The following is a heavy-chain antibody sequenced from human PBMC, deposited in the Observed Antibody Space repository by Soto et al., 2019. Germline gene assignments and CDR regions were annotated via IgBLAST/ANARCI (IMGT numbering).Heavy chain of an antibody. J-gene: IGHJ4*02. CDR1: GFSFSSYW. CDR2: IKQDGSKK. D-gene: IGHD3-10*01. CDR3: ARAVGNYVSR. Sequence: PGVSLRLSCAASGFSFSSYWMHWVRQAPGKGLEWVANIKQDGSKKHYVDSVKGRFTISRDNAKNSLYLQMNSLRAEDTAVYYSARAVGNYVSRWGQGTLVTVSS. V-gene: IGHV3-7*05.